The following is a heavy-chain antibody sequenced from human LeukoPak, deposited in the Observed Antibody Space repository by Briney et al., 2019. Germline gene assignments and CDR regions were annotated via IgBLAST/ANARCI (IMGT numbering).Heavy chain of an antibody. CDR2: IYYSGST. Sequence: SETLSLTCTVSGGSISSSSYYWGWIRQPPGKGLEWIGSIYYSGSTYYNPSLKSRVTISVDTSKNQFSLKLSSVTAADTAVYYCAREMATGPIDYWGQGTLVTVSS. J-gene: IGHJ4*02. V-gene: IGHV4-39*02. CDR3: AREMATGPIDY. CDR1: GGSISSSSYY. D-gene: IGHD5-24*01.